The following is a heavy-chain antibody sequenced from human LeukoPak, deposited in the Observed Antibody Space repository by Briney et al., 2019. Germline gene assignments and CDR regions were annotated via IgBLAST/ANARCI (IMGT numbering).Heavy chain of an antibody. Sequence: PSETLSLTCTVSGGSISRYYWSWIRQPPGKGLEWIGYIYYSGSTNYNPSLKSRVTISVDTSKNQFSLKLSSVTAADTAVYYCARGITMVRGVIYYFDYWGQGTLVTVSS. V-gene: IGHV4-59*01. D-gene: IGHD3-10*01. CDR3: ARGITMVRGVIYYFDY. J-gene: IGHJ4*02. CDR1: GGSISRYY. CDR2: IYYSGST.